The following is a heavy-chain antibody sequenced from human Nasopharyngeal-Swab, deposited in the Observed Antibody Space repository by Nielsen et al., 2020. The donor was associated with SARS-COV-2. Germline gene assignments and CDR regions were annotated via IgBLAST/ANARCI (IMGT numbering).Heavy chain of an antibody. CDR3: ARADCSGGICFMVLNH. D-gene: IGHD2-15*01. CDR1: SGSIGHYY. J-gene: IGHJ4*02. Sequence: SETLSLTCTVSSGSIGHYYWHWIRQSPGKGLEWIGYIAYSEGAKYSPSLKSRVTISVGASDNQSFLRVTSVTAADTAVYYCARADCSGGICFMVLNHWGQGTLVTVSS. V-gene: IGHV4-59*01. CDR2: IAYSEGA.